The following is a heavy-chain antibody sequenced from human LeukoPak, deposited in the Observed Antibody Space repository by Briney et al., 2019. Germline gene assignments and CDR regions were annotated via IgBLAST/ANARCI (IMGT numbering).Heavy chain of an antibody. D-gene: IGHD6-6*01. CDR3: ARDSGGGYSSSSYFGY. V-gene: IGHV3-21*01. CDR1: GFTFSSYS. Sequence: GGSLRLSCAASGFTFSSYSMNWVRQAPGKGLEWVSSISSSSSYIYYADSAKGRFTISRDNAKNSLYLQMNSLRAEDTAVYYCARDSGGGYSSSSYFGYWGQGTLVTVSS. CDR2: ISSSSSYI. J-gene: IGHJ4*02.